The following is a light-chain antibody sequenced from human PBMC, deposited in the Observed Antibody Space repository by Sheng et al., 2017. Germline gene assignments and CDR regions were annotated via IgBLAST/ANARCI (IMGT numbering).Light chain of an antibody. V-gene: IGKV3-11*01. CDR3: YQRSNWPPLT. J-gene: IGKJ4*01. CDR2: DSF. CDR1: ENIRNH. Sequence: EVVLTQFPATVSLSPGERATLSCKASENIRNHMGWYQQRPGQPPKLLIYDSFYRDVGVPDRFSGSGPGTDFILTISSLEPEDFAVYYCYQRSNWPPLTFGGGTRVEIK.